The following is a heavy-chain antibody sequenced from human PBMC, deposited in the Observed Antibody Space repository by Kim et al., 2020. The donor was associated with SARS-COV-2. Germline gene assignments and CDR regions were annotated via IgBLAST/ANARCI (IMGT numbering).Heavy chain of an antibody. CDR1: GGSFSGYY. V-gene: IGHV4-34*01. J-gene: IGHJ6*02. CDR3: ARGALSYSSGWAGIWSWHRHYYYSGMAI. Sequence: SETLSLTCAVYGGSFSGYYWSWIRQPPGKGLEWIGEVNHSGSTNYNPSLKSRVTISVDTSKNQFSLKLSSVTAADTAVYYCARGALSYSSGWAGIWSWHRHYYYSGMAIWGQGPTVAVSS. CDR2: VNHSGST. D-gene: IGHD6-19*01.